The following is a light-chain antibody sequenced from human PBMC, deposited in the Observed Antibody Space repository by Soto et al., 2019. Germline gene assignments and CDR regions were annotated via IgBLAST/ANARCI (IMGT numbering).Light chain of an antibody. CDR3: VEALQTLT. Sequence: VMTQSPLSLPVTPGEAASISCRSSQSLLNSDGYNGLEWDLQRPGQSPQLLIYLGSNRASGVPERISGSGSGTNFTLKISRVGAEDVGVYYCVEALQTLTLGQGTKLEIK. CDR1: QSLLNSDGYNG. V-gene: IGKV2-28*01. CDR2: LGS. J-gene: IGKJ2*01.